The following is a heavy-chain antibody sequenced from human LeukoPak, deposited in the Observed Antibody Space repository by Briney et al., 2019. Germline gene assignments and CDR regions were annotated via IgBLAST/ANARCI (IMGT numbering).Heavy chain of an antibody. CDR2: ISSSGSTI. V-gene: IGHV3-48*03. Sequence: GGSLRLSCAASGFTFSSYEINWVRQAPGKGLEWVSYISSSGSTIFYADSVKGRFTISRDNAKNSLFLQMSSLRVEDMSVYYCARGVGLANYYYYMDVWGRGTTVTISS. CDR1: GFTFSSYE. D-gene: IGHD2-15*01. J-gene: IGHJ6*03. CDR3: ARGVGLANYYYYMDV.